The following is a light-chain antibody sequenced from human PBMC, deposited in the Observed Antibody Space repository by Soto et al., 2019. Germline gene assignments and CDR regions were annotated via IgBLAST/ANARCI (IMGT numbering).Light chain of an antibody. CDR2: AAS. V-gene: IGKV1-8*01. J-gene: IGKJ5*01. Sequence: AIRMTQSPSSLSASTGDRVPITGRASQGISTNLAWYQQKPGKAPKLLIYAASTWQSGVPARLSGSGFETDFTLTISSLQPEDSAIYYCQQSDTWPITFGQGTRLEI. CDR1: QGISTN. CDR3: QQSDTWPIT.